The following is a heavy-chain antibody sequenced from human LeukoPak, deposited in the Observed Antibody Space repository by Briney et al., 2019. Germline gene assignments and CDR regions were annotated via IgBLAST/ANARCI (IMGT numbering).Heavy chain of an antibody. J-gene: IGHJ4*02. CDR3: ARDTLRWVDY. CDR2: IYHSGST. Sequence: GSLRLSCAVSGISFSDHYMDWLRQAPGKGLEWIGSIYHSGSTYYNPSLKSRVTISVDTSKNQFSLKLSSVTAADTAVYYCARDTLRWVDYWGQGTLVTVSS. V-gene: IGHV4-38-2*02. CDR1: GISFSDHY. D-gene: IGHD4-23*01.